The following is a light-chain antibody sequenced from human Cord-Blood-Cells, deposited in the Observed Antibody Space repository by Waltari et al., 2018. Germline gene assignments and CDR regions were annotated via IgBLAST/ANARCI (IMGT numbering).Light chain of an antibody. V-gene: IGLV2-11*01. Sequence: QSALTQPRSVSGSPGQSVTISCTGTSSDVGGYNYVSWYQQHPGKAPKLMFYDVSKRPSGVPVRFSGAKSGNTASLTISGLQAEDEADYYCCSYAGSYTFHVVFGGGTKLTVL. CDR2: DVS. CDR3: CSYAGSYTFHVV. CDR1: SSDVGGYNY. J-gene: IGLJ2*01.